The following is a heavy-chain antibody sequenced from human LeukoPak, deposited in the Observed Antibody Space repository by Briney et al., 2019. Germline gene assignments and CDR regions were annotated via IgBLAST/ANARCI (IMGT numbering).Heavy chain of an antibody. V-gene: IGHV4-38-2*01. CDR3: ARPIVVVPLRAFDI. J-gene: IGHJ3*02. CDR2: THYSGST. Sequence: PSETLSLTCSVSDYSTSSAYYWGWIRQPPGKGLEWIVSTHYSGSTNYNPSLKSRVTISVDTSKNQFSLKLSSVTAADTAVYYCARPIVVVPLRAFDIWGQGTMVTVSS. CDR1: DYSTSSAYY. D-gene: IGHD2-21*01.